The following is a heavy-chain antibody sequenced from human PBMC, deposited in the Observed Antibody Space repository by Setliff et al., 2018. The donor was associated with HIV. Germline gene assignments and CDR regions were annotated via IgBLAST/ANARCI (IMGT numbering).Heavy chain of an antibody. CDR3: AKGSTKYTGSYYFNS. V-gene: IGHV3-15*01. Sequence: PGGSLRLSCAGSGFTFSNVWMSWVRQVPGKGLEWIGLIRNKNDGGTTEHAAPMKGRFTISRDDSKNTLYLQMNSLSAEDTAVYYCAKGSTKYTGSYYFNSWGQGTLVTVSS. J-gene: IGHJ4*02. CDR1: GFTFSNVW. D-gene: IGHD2-8*02. CDR2: IRNKNDGGTT.